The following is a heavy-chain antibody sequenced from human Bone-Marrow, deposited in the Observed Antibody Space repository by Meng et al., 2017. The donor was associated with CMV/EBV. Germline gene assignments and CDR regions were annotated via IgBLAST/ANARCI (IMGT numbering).Heavy chain of an antibody. CDR1: GASINSDS. CDR3: ARVRVSRRAGGGGSLIDAILDKVATKGYHFDS. D-gene: IGHD5-12*01. V-gene: IGHV4-59*01. Sequence: GSLRLSCSVSGASINSDSWNWIRQPPGKGLEWIGYSNHSGSSKYNPALKSRVLIALDTSKNQFYLKLNSVTAADTAVYFWARVRVSRRAGGGGSLIDAILDKVATKGYHFDSWGQGTLVTVSS. CDR2: SNHSGSS. J-gene: IGHJ4*02.